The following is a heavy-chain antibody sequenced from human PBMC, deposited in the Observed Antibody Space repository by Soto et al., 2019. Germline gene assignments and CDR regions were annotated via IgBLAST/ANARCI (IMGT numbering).Heavy chain of an antibody. D-gene: IGHD4-17*01. CDR1: GYTFSSYG. V-gene: IGHV1-18*01. Sequence: QVQLVQSGAEVKKPGASVKVSCKASGYTFSSYGINWVRQAPGQGLEWMGWISAYNGNTNYAQKLQGRXTXTXHTSTSTTYMELRSLRSDDTAVYYCARGTTVETGSYWGQGTLVTVSS. CDR2: ISAYNGNT. CDR3: ARGTTVETGSY. J-gene: IGHJ4*02.